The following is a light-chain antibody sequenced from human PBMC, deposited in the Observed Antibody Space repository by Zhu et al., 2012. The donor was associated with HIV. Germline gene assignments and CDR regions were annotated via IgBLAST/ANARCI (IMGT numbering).Light chain of an antibody. V-gene: IGKV3-20*01. CDR1: QSVSSSY. Sequence: EIVLTQSPGTLSLSPGERATLSCRASQSVSSSYLAWYQQKPDQAPRLLIYGASSRATGIPDRFSGSGSGTDFTLTISRLEPEDFAVYYCQQYGNSPVTFGQGTRLEIK. J-gene: IGKJ5*01. CDR2: GAS. CDR3: QQYGNSPVT.